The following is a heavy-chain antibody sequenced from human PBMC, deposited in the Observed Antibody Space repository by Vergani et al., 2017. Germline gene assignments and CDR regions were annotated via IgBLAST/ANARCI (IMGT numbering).Heavy chain of an antibody. CDR2: IYYSGST. CDR1: GGYISSYY. CDR3: ASIYDSSGYYDSY. D-gene: IGHD3-22*01. Sequence: QVQLQESGPGLVKPSETLSLTCTVSGGYISSYYWSWIRQPPGKGLEWIGYIYYSGSTNYNPSLKSRVTISVDTSKNQFSLKLSSVTAADTAVYYCASIYDSSGYYDSYWGQGTLVTVSS. J-gene: IGHJ4*02. V-gene: IGHV4-59*01.